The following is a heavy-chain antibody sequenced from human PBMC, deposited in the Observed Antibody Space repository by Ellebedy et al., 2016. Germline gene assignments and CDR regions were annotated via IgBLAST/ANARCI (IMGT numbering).Heavy chain of an antibody. Sequence: ASVKVSCKASGYTFSSYNMNWVRQAPGQGLEWMGWINTNTGNPTYAQGFTGRFVFSLDTSVSTAYLQISNLKAEDTAVYYCARSHYDILTGGGDYFDYWGQGTLVTVSS. D-gene: IGHD3-9*01. J-gene: IGHJ4*02. CDR3: ARSHYDILTGGGDYFDY. CDR1: GYTFSSYN. CDR2: INTNTGNP. V-gene: IGHV7-4-1*02.